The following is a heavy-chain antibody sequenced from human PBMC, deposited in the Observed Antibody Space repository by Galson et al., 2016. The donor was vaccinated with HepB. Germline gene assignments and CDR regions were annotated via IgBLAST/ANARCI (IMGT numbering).Heavy chain of an antibody. CDR3: VTERRTSSWCF. J-gene: IGHJ1*01. D-gene: IGHD6-13*01. V-gene: IGHV3-7*01. Sequence: SLRLSCAASGFTFTDYWMSWVRQAPGKGLEWVASIKQDGSEKYYVESVKGRFTISRDNAKNSLYLQMNSLRAEDTAVYSCVTERRTSSWCFWGQGTLVTVSS. CDR1: GFTFTDYW. CDR2: IKQDGSEK.